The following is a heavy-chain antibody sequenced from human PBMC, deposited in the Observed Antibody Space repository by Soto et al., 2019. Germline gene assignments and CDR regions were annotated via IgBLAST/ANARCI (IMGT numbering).Heavy chain of an antibody. V-gene: IGHV2-5*01. CDR3: AHRLIYYGMDV. D-gene: IGHD3-3*02. CDR1: GFSLSTSGVS. Sequence: QITLQESGPPLVEPTQTLTLTCTFSGFSLSTSGVSVGWIRQPPGKALEWLSVILWNDDAHYSPSLKSRLTITKDTSKNQVVLIMTNMDPVDTGTYYCAHRLIYYGMDVWGQGTTVTVSS. J-gene: IGHJ6*02. CDR2: ILWNDDA.